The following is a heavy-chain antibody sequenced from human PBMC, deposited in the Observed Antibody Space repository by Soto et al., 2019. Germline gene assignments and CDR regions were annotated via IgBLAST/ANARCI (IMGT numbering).Heavy chain of an antibody. Sequence: SETLSLTCTVSGGSISSGDYYWSWIRQPPGKGLEWIGYIYYSGSTYYNPSLKSRVTISVDTSKNQFSLKLSSVTAADTAVYYCARASPLKWLRTLDVWGQGTTVTVSS. D-gene: IGHD5-12*01. CDR2: IYYSGST. CDR3: ARASPLKWLRTLDV. V-gene: IGHV4-30-4*01. CDR1: GGSISSGDYY. J-gene: IGHJ6*02.